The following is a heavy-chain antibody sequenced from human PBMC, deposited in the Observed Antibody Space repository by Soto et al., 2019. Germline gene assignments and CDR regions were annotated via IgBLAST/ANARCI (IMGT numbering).Heavy chain of an antibody. CDR1: GFTFSSYA. CDR3: AKLPWYNWNYVPFDY. CDR2: ISGSGGST. J-gene: IGHJ4*02. D-gene: IGHD1-7*01. V-gene: IGHV3-23*01. Sequence: GGSLRLSCAASGFTFSSYAMSWVRQAPGKGLEWVSAISGSGGSTYYADSVKGRFTISRDNSKNTLYLQMNSLRAEDTAVYYCAKLPWYNWNYVPFDYWGQGTLVTSPQ.